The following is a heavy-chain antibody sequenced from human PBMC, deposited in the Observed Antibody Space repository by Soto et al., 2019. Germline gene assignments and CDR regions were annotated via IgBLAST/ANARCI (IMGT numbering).Heavy chain of an antibody. Sequence: EVQLVESGGGLVQPGRSLRLSCAASGFTFDDYTMHWVRQAPGKGLEWVSGISWTSGSIGYADSVKGRFTISRDNAKNSLYLQMNSVRAEDTALYYCAKVMRASATIPNFYYWGQGTLVTVSS. CDR1: GFTFDDYT. D-gene: IGHD2-2*02. J-gene: IGHJ4*02. CDR2: ISWTSGSI. CDR3: AKVMRASATIPNFYY. V-gene: IGHV3-9*01.